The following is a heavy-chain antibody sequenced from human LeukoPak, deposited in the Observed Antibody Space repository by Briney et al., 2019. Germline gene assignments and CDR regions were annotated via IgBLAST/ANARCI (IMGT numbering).Heavy chain of an antibody. CDR3: ARYRRDNTYFIDF. Sequence: SETLSLTCTVSGASSSSHYWSWIRQPPGKGLEWIGYIYYSGSTNYNPSLKSRVTMSIDTSKNQFSLNLSSVTTADTAVYYCARYRRDNTYFIDFWGQGTLVTVSS. J-gene: IGHJ4*02. D-gene: IGHD3-9*01. V-gene: IGHV4-59*11. CDR1: GASSSSHY. CDR2: IYYSGST.